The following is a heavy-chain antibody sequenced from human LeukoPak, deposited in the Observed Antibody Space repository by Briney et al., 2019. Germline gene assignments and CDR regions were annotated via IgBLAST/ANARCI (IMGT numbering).Heavy chain of an antibody. Sequence: SETLSLTCTVSGYSISSGYYWGWIRQPPGKGLEWIGSIYHSGSTYYNPSLKSRVTISVDTSKNQFSLKLSSVTAADTAVYYCARRERYGDYVYWGQGTLVTVSS. CDR2: IYHSGST. CDR1: GYSISSGYY. CDR3: ARRERYGDYVY. V-gene: IGHV4-38-2*02. D-gene: IGHD4-17*01. J-gene: IGHJ4*02.